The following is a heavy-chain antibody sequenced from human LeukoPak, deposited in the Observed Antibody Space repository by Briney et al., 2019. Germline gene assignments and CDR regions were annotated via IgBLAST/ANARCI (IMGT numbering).Heavy chain of an antibody. V-gene: IGHV1-18*01. J-gene: IGHJ3*02. CDR3: ARVRLRVTRFDAFDI. Sequence: ASVKVSCKASGYTFTSYGISWVRQAPGQGLEWMGWISAYNGNTNYAQKLQGRVTMTTDTSTSTAYMELRSLRSDGTAVYYCARVRLRVTRFDAFDIWGQGTMVTVSS. D-gene: IGHD2-21*02. CDR1: GYTFTSYG. CDR2: ISAYNGNT.